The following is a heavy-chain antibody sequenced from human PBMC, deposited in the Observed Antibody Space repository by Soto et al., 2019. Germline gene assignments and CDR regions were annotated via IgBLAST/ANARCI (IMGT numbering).Heavy chain of an antibody. J-gene: IGHJ4*02. CDR2: IRSKANSYAT. V-gene: IGHV3-73*02. CDR3: TRRYSYGDY. Sequence: EVQLVESGGGLVQPGGSLKLSCAASGFTFSGSAMHWVRQASGKGLEWVGRIRSKANSYATAYAASVKGRFTISRDDSKNTAYLQMNNVKTEDTAVYYCTRRYSYGDYWGQGTLVTVSS. CDR1: GFTFSGSA. D-gene: IGHD5-18*01.